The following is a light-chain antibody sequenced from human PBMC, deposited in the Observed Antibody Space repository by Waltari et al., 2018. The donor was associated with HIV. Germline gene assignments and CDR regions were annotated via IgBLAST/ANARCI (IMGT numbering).Light chain of an antibody. Sequence: SAMTPPPSVSGSPGQSITISCTGTSSHVGGFNYVSWYQRHPGKAPKLIIYDVSNRHSGVSNRFSGSKSGNRASLTISGLQAEDEADYYCSSYTSSSTRVFGGGTTVTVL. CDR1: SSHVGGFNY. CDR3: SSYTSSSTRV. J-gene: IGLJ3*02. V-gene: IGLV2-14*03. CDR2: DVS.